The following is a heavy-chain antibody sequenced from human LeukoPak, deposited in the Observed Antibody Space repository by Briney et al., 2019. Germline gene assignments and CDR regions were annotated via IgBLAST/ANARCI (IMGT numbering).Heavy chain of an antibody. CDR3: ARGTPGGSY. V-gene: IGHV4-59*01. CDR1: GGSISSYY. CDR2: IYYSGST. J-gene: IGHJ4*02. D-gene: IGHD3-16*01. Sequence: SETLSLTCTVSGGSISSYYWSWIRQPPGQGLEWIGYIYYSGSTNYNPSLKSRVTISVDTFKNQCSLKLSSVTAADTAVYYCARGTPGGSYWGQGTLVTVSS.